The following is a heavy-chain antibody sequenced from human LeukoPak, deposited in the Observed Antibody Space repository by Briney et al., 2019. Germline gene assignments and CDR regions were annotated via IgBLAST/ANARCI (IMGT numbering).Heavy chain of an antibody. CDR2: INAGNGNT. J-gene: IGHJ4*02. D-gene: IGHD1-26*01. CDR1: GYTFTSYA. V-gene: IGHV1-3*01. Sequence: ASVKVSCKASGYTFTSYAMHWVRQAPGQRLEWMGWINAGNGNTKYSQKFQGRVTVTRDTSASTAYMELSSLRSEDTAVYYCAAGSGSYYFDYWGQGTLVTVSS. CDR3: AAGSGSYYFDY.